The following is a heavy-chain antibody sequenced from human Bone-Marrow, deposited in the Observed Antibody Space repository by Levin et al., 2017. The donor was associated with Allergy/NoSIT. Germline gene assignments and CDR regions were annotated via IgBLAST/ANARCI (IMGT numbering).Heavy chain of an antibody. CDR3: ATAGDYEYFDS. J-gene: IGHJ4*02. V-gene: IGHV3-21*03. D-gene: IGHD4-17*01. Sequence: PGGSLRLSCAASGFRFRGTTMNWVRQAPGKGLEWVSTVSSSSSYIYYADSVKGRFTISRDNAKNSLFLQMNGLRVEDTAVYYCATAGDYEYFDSWGQGTLVTVSS. CDR1: GFRFRGTT. CDR2: VSSSSSYI.